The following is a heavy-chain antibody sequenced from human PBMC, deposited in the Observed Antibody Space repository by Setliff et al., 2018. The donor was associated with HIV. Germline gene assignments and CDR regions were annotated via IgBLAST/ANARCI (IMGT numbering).Heavy chain of an antibody. J-gene: IGHJ6*02. CDR3: ARGNYGDYVGIYYYYGMDV. V-gene: IGHV4-59*01. D-gene: IGHD4-17*01. CDR2: IYYSGST. CDR1: GGSISSYY. Sequence: SETLSLTCTVSGGSISSYYWSWIRQPPGRGLEWIGYIYYSGSTNYNPSLKSRVTISVDTSKNQFSLKLSSVTAADTAVYYCARGNYGDYVGIYYYYGMDVWGQGTTVTVSS.